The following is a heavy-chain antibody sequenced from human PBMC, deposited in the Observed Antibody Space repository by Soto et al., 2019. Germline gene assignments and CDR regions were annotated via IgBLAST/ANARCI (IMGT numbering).Heavy chain of an antibody. CDR2: IYYSGST. D-gene: IGHD4-17*01. Sequence: PSETLSLTCTVSGGSISSSSYYWGWIRQPPGKGLEWIGSIYYSGSTYYNPSLKSRVTISVDTSKNQFSLKLSSVTAADTAVYYCASEGGTTVTFDYWGQGTLVTVSS. J-gene: IGHJ4*02. CDR3: ASEGGTTVTFDY. CDR1: GGSISSSSYY. V-gene: IGHV4-39*01.